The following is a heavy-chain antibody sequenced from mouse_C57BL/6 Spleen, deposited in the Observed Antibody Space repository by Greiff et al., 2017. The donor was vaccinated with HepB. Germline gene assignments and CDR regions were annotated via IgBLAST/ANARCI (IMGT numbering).Heavy chain of an antibody. D-gene: IGHD1-1*01. Sequence: LQESGAELVRPGASVTLSCKASGYTFTDYEMHWVKQTPVHGLEWIGAIDPETGGTAYNQKFKGKAILTADKSSSTAYMELRSLTSEDSAVYYCTRYLYYGSSYWYFDVWGTGTTVTVSS. J-gene: IGHJ1*03. CDR2: IDPETGGT. V-gene: IGHV1-15*01. CDR3: TRYLYYGSSYWYFDV. CDR1: GYTFTDYE.